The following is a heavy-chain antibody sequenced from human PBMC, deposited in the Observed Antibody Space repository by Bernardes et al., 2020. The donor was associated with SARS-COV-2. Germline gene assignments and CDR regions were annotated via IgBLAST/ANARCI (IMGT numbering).Heavy chain of an antibody. Sequence: GCSLRLSCAASGFTVSSNYMSWVRQAPGKGLEWVSVIYSGGSTYYADSVKGRFTISRDNSKNTLYLQMNSLRAEDTAVYYCAGPVRLYYGMDVWGQGTTVTVSS. D-gene: IGHD6-6*01. CDR3: AGPVRLYYGMDV. CDR1: GFTVSSNY. J-gene: IGHJ6*02. V-gene: IGHV3-53*01. CDR2: IYSGGST.